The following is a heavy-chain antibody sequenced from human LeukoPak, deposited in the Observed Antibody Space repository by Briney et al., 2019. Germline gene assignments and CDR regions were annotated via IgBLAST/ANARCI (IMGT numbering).Heavy chain of an antibody. V-gene: IGHV3-23*01. CDR3: ARVEWEGPHPTLNY. D-gene: IGHD1-26*01. Sequence: PGGSLRLSCAASGFTFSNYAMSWVRQAPGEGMEWVAAISGTGNTKYHADSVKGRFTISRDNSQNTLYLQMNSLRAEDTAVYYCARVEWEGPHPTLNYWGQGTLVTVSS. CDR2: ISGTGNTK. J-gene: IGHJ4*02. CDR1: GFTFSNYA.